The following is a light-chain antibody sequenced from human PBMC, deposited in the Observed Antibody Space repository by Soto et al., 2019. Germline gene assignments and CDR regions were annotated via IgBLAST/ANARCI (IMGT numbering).Light chain of an antibody. Sequence: EIVLTQSPGTLSLSPGERSTLCCMASQSVSSSYLAWYQQKPGQAPRLLIYGASSRATGIPDRFSGSGSGTDFTLTISSLQSEDFAEYHCQQYNNWPQTFGQGTKVDIK. J-gene: IGKJ1*01. CDR1: QSVSSSY. CDR2: GAS. CDR3: QQYNNWPQT. V-gene: IGKV3-20*01.